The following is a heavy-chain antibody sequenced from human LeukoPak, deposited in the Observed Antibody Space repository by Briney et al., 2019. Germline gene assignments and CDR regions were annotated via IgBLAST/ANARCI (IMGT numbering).Heavy chain of an antibody. D-gene: IGHD5-24*01. J-gene: IGHJ5*02. Sequence: SETLSLTCTVSGGSISSSSYCWGWIRQPPGKGLEWIGSICYSGSTFYNPSLKSRVTLSVDTSKNQFSLKLSSVTAADTAVYYCARTGNYIPEDWFDPWGQGTLVTVSS. CDR1: GGSISSSSYC. CDR3: ARTGNYIPEDWFDP. CDR2: ICYSGST. V-gene: IGHV4-39*01.